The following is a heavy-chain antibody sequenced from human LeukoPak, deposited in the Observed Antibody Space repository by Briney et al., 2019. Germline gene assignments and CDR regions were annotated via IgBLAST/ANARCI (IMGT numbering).Heavy chain of an antibody. D-gene: IGHD3-3*01. J-gene: IGHJ4*02. CDR3: ARDIWAYDFWSGYYTGIY. CDR2: IKQGGSEK. CDR1: GFTFSSYW. V-gene: IGHV3-7*01. Sequence: PGGSLRLSCAASGFTFSSYWMSWVRQAPGKGLEWVASIKQGGSEKYYADSVKGRFTISRDNAKKSMFLRMNSLRAEDTAVYYCARDIWAYDFWSGYYTGIYWGQGILVTVSS.